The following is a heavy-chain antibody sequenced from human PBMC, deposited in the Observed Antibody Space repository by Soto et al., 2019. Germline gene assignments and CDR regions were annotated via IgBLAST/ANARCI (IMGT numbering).Heavy chain of an antibody. CDR2: IRGSGGST. Sequence: GGSPRLSCAASGFTFSSYAIGWDSPAPGEGLEWVSAIRGSGGSTYYAGSVKGRFTISRDNSKNTLYLQMNSLRAEDTAVYYCAKFSANFGAFDIWGQGTMVTVSS. D-gene: IGHD7-27*01. CDR1: GFTFSSYA. J-gene: IGHJ3*02. V-gene: IGHV3-23*01. CDR3: AKFSANFGAFDI.